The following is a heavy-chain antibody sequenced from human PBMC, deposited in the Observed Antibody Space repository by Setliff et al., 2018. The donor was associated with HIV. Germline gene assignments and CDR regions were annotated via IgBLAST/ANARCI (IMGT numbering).Heavy chain of an antibody. CDR2: IFHTGFA. J-gene: IGHJ4*02. CDR1: GGSITNYAYY. V-gene: IGHV4-39*01. CDR3: ARYQLLWLAFDS. D-gene: IGHD2-2*01. Sequence: PSETLSLTCTVSGGSITNYAYYWAWIRQSPGKGLEWIGNIFHTGFAHYNPSFRSRVTMSVDTSKNQFSLKLTSVTAADTALYFCARYQLLWLAFDSWGQGTLVTVSS.